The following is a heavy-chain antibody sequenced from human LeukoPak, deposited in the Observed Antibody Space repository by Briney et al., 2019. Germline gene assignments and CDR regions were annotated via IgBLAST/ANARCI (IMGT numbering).Heavy chain of an antibody. J-gene: IGHJ4*02. CDR2: ITPYNGNT. CDR1: GNTFTTYG. V-gene: IGHV1-18*01. D-gene: IGHD2-15*01. CDR3: ARVLGYCSGGSCSTGADY. Sequence: ASVKVSCKASGNTFTTYGITWVRQAPGQGLEFMGWITPYNGNTKYAQKLQGRVTMTTDTSTSTAYMELRSLRSDDTAVYYCARVLGYCSGGSCSTGADYWGQGTLVTVSS.